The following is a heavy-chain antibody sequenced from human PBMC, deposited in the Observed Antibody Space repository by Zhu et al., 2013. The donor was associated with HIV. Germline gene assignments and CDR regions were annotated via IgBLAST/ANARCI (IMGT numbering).Heavy chain of an antibody. J-gene: IGHJ5*02. D-gene: IGHD2-21*02. Sequence: QLQLVQSGGEVKKPGASVRVSCQASGYPFSDYDINWVRQAAGQGLEWMGWLNPKTGNTGYAQKFQGRVFFSKDTSIKTAYIHVTNLKTEDTAVYFCARAPTAHRDPPLLRNWFDPWGQGTRVTVS. CDR1: GYPFSDYD. CDR2: LNPKTGNT. V-gene: IGHV1-8*03. CDR3: ARAPTAHRDPPLLRNWFDP.